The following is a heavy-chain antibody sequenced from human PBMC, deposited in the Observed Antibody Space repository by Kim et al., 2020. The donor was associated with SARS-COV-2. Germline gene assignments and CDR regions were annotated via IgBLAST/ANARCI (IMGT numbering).Heavy chain of an antibody. CDR1: GYSFVHYW. CDR3: ARQDGSGTYYFDY. J-gene: IGHJ4*02. V-gene: IGHV5-51*01. CDR2: IYPSDSDT. Sequence: GESPKISCKGSGYSFVHYWIGWVRQMPGKGLELMGIIYPSDSDTRYSPSFQGQVTISADKSINTVYLQWSSLKASDTAIYYCARQDGSGTYYFDYWGQGTLVTVSS. D-gene: IGHD3-10*01.